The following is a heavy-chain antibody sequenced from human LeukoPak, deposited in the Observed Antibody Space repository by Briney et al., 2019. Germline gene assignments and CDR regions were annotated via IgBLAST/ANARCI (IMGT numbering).Heavy chain of an antibody. J-gene: IGHJ4*02. D-gene: IGHD3-10*01. Sequence: GASVKVSCKASGGTFISYAISWVRQAPGQGLEWMGGISPIFGTANYAQKFQGRVTITADESTSTAYMELSSLRSEDTAVYYCARGSGEVWFGELEYSWGQGTLVTVSS. V-gene: IGHV1-69*13. CDR3: ARGSGEVWFGELEYS. CDR1: GGTFISYA. CDR2: ISPIFGTA.